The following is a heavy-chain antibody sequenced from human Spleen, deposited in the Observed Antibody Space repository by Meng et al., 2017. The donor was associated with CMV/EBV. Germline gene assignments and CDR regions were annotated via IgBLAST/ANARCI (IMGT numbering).Heavy chain of an antibody. Sequence: SLKISCAVSGFTLDDHDMHWVRQAPGRGLEWVSGISWNSSSIGYADSVKGRFTISRDNAKNSLYLQMNSQRAKVTALYYCANDYGDYVVEYGIDVWGQGTTVTVSS. D-gene: IGHD4-17*01. CDR2: ISWNSSSI. V-gene: IGHV3-9*01. CDR1: GFTLDDHD. J-gene: IGHJ6*02. CDR3: ANDYGDYVVEYGIDV.